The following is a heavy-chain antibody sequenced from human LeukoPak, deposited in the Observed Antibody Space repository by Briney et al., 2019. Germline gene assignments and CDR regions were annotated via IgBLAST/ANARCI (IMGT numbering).Heavy chain of an antibody. CDR2: IYPGDSDT. Sequence: GESLKISCQGSGYSFTSYWIGWVRQMPGKGLEWMGIIYPGDSDTRYSPSFQGQVTISADKSISTAYLQWSSLKASDAAMYYCATCIAAAGTDAFDIWGQGTMVTVSS. CDR1: GYSFTSYW. CDR3: ATCIAAAGTDAFDI. V-gene: IGHV5-51*01. D-gene: IGHD6-13*01. J-gene: IGHJ3*02.